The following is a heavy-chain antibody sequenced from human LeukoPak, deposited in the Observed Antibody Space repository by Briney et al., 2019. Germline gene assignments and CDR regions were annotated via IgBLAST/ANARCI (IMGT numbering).Heavy chain of an antibody. CDR2: ISGYNGDT. D-gene: IGHD1-26*01. V-gene: IGHV1-18*01. Sequence: GASVKVSCKTSGYTFTSYGLSWVRQAPGQGLEWMGWISGYNGDTSYAQKLQDRVTMTTDTSTSTAYMELRSLQYDDTAVYYCARDSTALGDANGDLWGQGTLVSVSS. CDR1: GYTFTSYG. J-gene: IGHJ5*02. CDR3: ARDSTALGDANGDL.